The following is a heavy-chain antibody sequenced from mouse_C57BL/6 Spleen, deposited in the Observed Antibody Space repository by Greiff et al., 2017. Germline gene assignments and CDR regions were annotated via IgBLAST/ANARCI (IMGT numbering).Heavy chain of an antibody. J-gene: IGHJ3*01. CDR3: ARWVTTVVEGFAY. CDR2: ILPNSGST. CDR1: GYTFTSYW. Sequence: QVQLQQPGAELVKPGASVKLSCMASGYTFTSYWMHWVKQRPGQGLEWIGMILPNSGSTNYYDKFYSKATLTVDKSSSTAYMRLGSLTSKDSAVYYSARWVTTVVEGFAYWGQGTLVTVSA. D-gene: IGHD1-1*01. V-gene: IGHV1-64*01.